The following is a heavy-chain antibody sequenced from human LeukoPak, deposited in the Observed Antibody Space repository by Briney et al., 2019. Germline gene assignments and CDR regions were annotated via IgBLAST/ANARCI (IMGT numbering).Heavy chain of an antibody. CDR2: ISGRGDYT. J-gene: IGHJ4*02. CDR1: GFTFSSYA. CDR3: AKTYGSGSYFAFDY. D-gene: IGHD3-10*01. Sequence: PGGSLRLSCAASGFTFSSYAMNWVRQAPGKGLEWVSTISGRGDYTYYADSVKGRFTIPRDNSKNTLYLQMNSLRAEDTAVYYCAKTYGSGSYFAFDYWGQGTLVTVSS. V-gene: IGHV3-23*01.